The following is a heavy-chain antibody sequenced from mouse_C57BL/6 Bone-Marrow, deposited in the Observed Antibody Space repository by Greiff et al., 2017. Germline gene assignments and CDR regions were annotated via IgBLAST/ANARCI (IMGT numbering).Heavy chain of an antibody. CDR2: IYPGSGST. CDR3: AVITTVVVRTYFDY. Sequence: VQLQQPGAELVKPGASVKMSCKASGYTFTSYWITWVKQRPGQGLEWIGDIYPGSGSTNYNEKFKSKATLTVDTSSSTAYMQLSSLTSEDSAVYYCAVITTVVVRTYFDYWGQGTTLTVSS. J-gene: IGHJ2*01. D-gene: IGHD1-1*01. V-gene: IGHV1-55*01. CDR1: GYTFTSYW.